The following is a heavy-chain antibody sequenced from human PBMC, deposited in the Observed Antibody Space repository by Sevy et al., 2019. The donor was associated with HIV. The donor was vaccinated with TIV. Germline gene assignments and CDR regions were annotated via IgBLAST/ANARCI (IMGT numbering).Heavy chain of an antibody. Sequence: GGSLRLSCAASGFTFTSFSMHWVRQAPGNGLEWVATLSYDGSKKYYADSVKGRFTISRDNSKNYLYLQMNSLRAEDTVVYWCALDRVSGNVAEYFQNWGQGTLVTVSS. CDR3: ALDRVSGNVAEYFQN. V-gene: IGHV3-30-3*01. D-gene: IGHD2-8*01. CDR1: GFTFTSFS. CDR2: LSYDGSKK. J-gene: IGHJ1*01.